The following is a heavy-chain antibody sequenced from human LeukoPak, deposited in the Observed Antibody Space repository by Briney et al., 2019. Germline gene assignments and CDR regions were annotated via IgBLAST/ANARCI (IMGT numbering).Heavy chain of an antibody. Sequence: PGGALRLSCAASGFIFSSYGMHWVRHAPGKGLEWVAVIRNDGSHKYYADSVKGRFTISRDNSKNTLVLQMNSLTVEDTAVYYCVKDRVTEAYGMEVWGQGTTVTVSS. CDR2: IRNDGSHK. J-gene: IGHJ6*02. CDR3: VKDRVTEAYGMEV. V-gene: IGHV3-30*02. CDR1: GFIFSSYG.